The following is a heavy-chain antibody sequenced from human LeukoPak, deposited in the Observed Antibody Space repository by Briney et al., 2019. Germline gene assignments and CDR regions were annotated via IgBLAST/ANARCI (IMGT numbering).Heavy chain of an antibody. D-gene: IGHD1-14*01. CDR2: IYYTGST. V-gene: IGHV4-59*12. CDR3: ARGANRLDS. Sequence: SETLSLTCSVSGGSINNYWSWIRQTPGKGLEWIGFIYYTGSTNYNPSLKSRVTMSVDTSKSQFSLELTSVTAADTALYYCARGANRLDSWGRGTLVTVSS. J-gene: IGHJ4*02. CDR1: GGSINNY.